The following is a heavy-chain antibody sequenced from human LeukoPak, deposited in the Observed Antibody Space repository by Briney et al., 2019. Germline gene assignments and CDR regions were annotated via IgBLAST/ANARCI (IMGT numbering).Heavy chain of an antibody. CDR1: GGSFSAYY. Sequence: SETLSLTCAVYGGSFSAYYYYWSWIRQPPRRGLEWIGEISHSGSTNDNPSLKSRVTISIDTSKNQFSLRLSSVTAADTAVYYCARGVDDSATFFYSYYMDVWGKGTTVTVSS. CDR3: ARGVDDSATFFYSYYMDV. CDR2: ISHSGST. J-gene: IGHJ6*03. V-gene: IGHV4-34*01. D-gene: IGHD2/OR15-2a*01.